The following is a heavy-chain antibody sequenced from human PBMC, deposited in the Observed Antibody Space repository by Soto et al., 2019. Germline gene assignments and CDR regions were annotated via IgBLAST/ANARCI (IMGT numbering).Heavy chain of an antibody. V-gene: IGHV3-30*03. CDR2: ISFDGSNK. Sequence: QVQLMESGGGVVQPGRSLRLSCAASGFTFSSYGMHWVRQAPGKGLEWVAVISFDGSNKYYADSVKGRFTISRDNSKNTLYLQMNSLRAEDTAVYYCARDSSVYLYYFNFWGQGTLVTVSS. CDR1: GFTFSSYG. J-gene: IGHJ4*02. CDR3: ARDSSVYLYYFNF. D-gene: IGHD3-22*01.